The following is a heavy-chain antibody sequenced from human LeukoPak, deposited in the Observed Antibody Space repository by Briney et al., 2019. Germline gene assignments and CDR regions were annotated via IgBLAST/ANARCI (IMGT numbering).Heavy chain of an antibody. CDR3: AKDSWSRNGIYDPFDI. Sequence: GGSLRLSCAASGFTFSSYAMNWVRQAPGKGLEWASVVGGDDATYYTDSVKGRFTISRDNSKNTLSLQMNSLRLEDTAVYYCAKDSWSRNGIYDPFDIWGQGTLVTVSS. CDR2: VGGDDAT. CDR1: GFTFSSYA. J-gene: IGHJ3*02. V-gene: IGHV3-23*01. D-gene: IGHD2-8*01.